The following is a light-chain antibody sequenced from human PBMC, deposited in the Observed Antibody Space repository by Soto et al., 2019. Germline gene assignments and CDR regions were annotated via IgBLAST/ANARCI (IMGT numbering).Light chain of an antibody. V-gene: IGLV2-8*01. Sequence: QSALTQPPSASGSPGQSVTISCTGTSSDVGGYNYVSWYQQHPGKAPKLMIYEVSKRPSGVPYRFSGSKSGNTASLTGSGLQAEDEADYYCSSYAGSNNVFGTGTKLTVL. CDR1: SSDVGGYNY. CDR2: EVS. J-gene: IGLJ1*01. CDR3: SSYAGSNNV.